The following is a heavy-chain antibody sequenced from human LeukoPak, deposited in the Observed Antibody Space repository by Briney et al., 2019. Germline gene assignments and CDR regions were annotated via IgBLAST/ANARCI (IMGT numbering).Heavy chain of an antibody. V-gene: IGHV3-23*01. D-gene: IGHD6-13*01. Sequence: GGSLSLSCAASGFTFSSYAMSWVRQAPGKGLEWVSAISGSGGTTYNADSVKGRFTISRDNSKNTLYLQMNSLRAEDTAVYYCAKEGGSSGGSFDYWGQGTLVAVPS. CDR3: AKEGGSSGGSFDY. CDR1: GFTFSSYA. CDR2: ISGSGGTT. J-gene: IGHJ4*02.